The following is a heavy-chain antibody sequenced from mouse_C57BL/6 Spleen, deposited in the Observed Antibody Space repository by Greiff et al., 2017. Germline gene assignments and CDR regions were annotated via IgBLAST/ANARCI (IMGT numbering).Heavy chain of an antibody. D-gene: IGHD1-1*01. Sequence: QVQLQQSGAELVRPGTSVKVSCKASGYAFTNYLIEWVKQRPGQGLEWIGVINPGSGGTNYNENFKGKATLTADKSSSTTYMQLRSLTSEDSAVYFWAREDLLLLEYWGQGATLTVSS. V-gene: IGHV1-54*01. CDR3: AREDLLLLEY. CDR1: GYAFTNYL. CDR2: INPGSGGT. J-gene: IGHJ2*01.